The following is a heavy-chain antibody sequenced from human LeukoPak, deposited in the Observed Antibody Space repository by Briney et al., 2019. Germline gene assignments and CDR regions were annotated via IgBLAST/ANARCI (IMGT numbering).Heavy chain of an antibody. CDR3: ATMKLGILGVTKFDY. CDR2: IYTSGST. Sequence: SETLSLTCTVSGGSISRGTYYWNWIRQPAGKGLEWIGRIYTSGSTNYNPSLKSRLTISEDTSKNQFSLSLSSVTAADTAVYYCATMKLGILGVTKFDYWGQGILVTVSS. V-gene: IGHV4-61*02. J-gene: IGHJ4*02. D-gene: IGHD3-3*02. CDR1: GGSISRGTYY.